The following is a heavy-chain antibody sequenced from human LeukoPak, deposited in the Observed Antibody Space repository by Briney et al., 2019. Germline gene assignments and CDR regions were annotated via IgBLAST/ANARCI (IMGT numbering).Heavy chain of an antibody. Sequence: SETLSLTCTVSGGSISSYYWSWIRQPAGKGLEWIGRIYISGSTNYNPSLKSRVTMSVDTSKNQFSLKLSSVTAADTAVYYCARAVYSTSEFRWALFFDIWGQGTMVNVSS. D-gene: IGHD6-6*01. CDR2: IYISGST. CDR3: ARAVYSTSEFRWALFFDI. J-gene: IGHJ3*02. V-gene: IGHV4-4*07. CDR1: GGSISSYY.